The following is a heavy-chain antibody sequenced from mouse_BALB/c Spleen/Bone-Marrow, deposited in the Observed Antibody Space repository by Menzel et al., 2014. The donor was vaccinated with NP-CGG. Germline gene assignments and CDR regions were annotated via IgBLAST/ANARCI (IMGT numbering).Heavy chain of an antibody. D-gene: IGHD2-1*01. CDR1: GFTVSNYG. CDR3: VRGNYGNYVDYFDF. Sequence: EVKLVESGGGLVQPGGSLKLSCAASGFTVSNYGMSWVRQTPDKRLELVATINSNGGSTYYPDSVKGRFTISRDTAKNTLYLQMSSLKSEETAMYYCVRGNYGNYVDYFDFWGQGTTLTVSS. CDR2: INSNGGST. V-gene: IGHV5-6-3*01. J-gene: IGHJ2*01.